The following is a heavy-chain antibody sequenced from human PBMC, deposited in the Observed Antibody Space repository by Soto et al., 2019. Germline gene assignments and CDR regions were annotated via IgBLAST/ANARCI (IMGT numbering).Heavy chain of an antibody. Sequence: PSETLTVTCTASNGSISTYYWTWVRQPPGKGLEWIGYVYYSGTTNYNPSLKSRVGMSIDTSKNQFSLELKSVTAADTATYYCVRYYLMTGFDTWGQGTLVTVSS. V-gene: IGHV4-59*01. J-gene: IGHJ5*02. CDR3: VRYYLMTGFDT. CDR1: NGSISTYY. CDR2: VYYSGTT. D-gene: IGHD3-9*01.